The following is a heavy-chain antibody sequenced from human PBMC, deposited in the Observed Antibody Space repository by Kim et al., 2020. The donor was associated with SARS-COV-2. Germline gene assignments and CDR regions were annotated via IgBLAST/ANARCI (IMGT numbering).Heavy chain of an antibody. J-gene: IGHJ2*01. CDR3: ARVLKRRPYYDSSGYHGYFDL. V-gene: IGHV4-34*01. CDR1: GGSFSGYY. Sequence: SETLSLTCAVYGGSFSGYYWSWIRQPPGKGLEWIGEINHSGSTNYNPSLKSLVTISVDTSKNQFSLKLSSVTAADTAVYYCARVLKRRPYYDSSGYHGYFDLWGRGTLVTVSS. CDR2: INHSGST. D-gene: IGHD3-22*01.